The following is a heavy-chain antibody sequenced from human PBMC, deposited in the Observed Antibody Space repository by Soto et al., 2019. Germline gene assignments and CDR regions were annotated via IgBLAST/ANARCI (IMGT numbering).Heavy chain of an antibody. Sequence: QVQLVESGGGVVQPGRSLRLSCAASGFTFSSYAMHWVRQAPGKGLEWVAVISYDGSNKYYADSVKGRFTISRDNSKNTLYLQMNSLRAKDTAVYYCARDRIRAAAGYFDYWGQGTLVTVSS. J-gene: IGHJ4*02. CDR2: ISYDGSNK. V-gene: IGHV3-30-3*01. D-gene: IGHD6-13*01. CDR3: ARDRIRAAAGYFDY. CDR1: GFTFSSYA.